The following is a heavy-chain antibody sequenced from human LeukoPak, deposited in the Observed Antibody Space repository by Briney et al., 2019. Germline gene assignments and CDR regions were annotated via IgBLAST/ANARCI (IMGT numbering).Heavy chain of an antibody. CDR1: GFTFSSYS. D-gene: IGHD2-15*01. CDR3: AREHCSGGSCYSISDY. Sequence: SGGSLRLSCAASGFTFSSYSMNWVRQAPGKGLEWVSSISSSSSYICYADSVKGRFTISRDNAKNSLYLQMNSLRAEDTAVYYCAREHCSGGSCYSISDYWGQGTLVTVSS. V-gene: IGHV3-21*01. CDR2: ISSSSSYI. J-gene: IGHJ4*02.